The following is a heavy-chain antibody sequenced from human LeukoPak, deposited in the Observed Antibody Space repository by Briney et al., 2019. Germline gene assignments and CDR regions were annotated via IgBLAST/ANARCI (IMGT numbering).Heavy chain of an antibody. Sequence: GGSLRLSCAASGFTFNNYAMNWVRQAPGKGLEWVSVISGSGGTTYYADSVEGRFTISRDSSKNTLYLQMNSLRAEDTAVYYCAKVSGGGLYYDGMDVWGQGTTVTVSS. V-gene: IGHV3-23*01. CDR2: ISGSGGTT. D-gene: IGHD1-14*01. J-gene: IGHJ6*02. CDR1: GFTFNNYA. CDR3: AKVSGGGLYYDGMDV.